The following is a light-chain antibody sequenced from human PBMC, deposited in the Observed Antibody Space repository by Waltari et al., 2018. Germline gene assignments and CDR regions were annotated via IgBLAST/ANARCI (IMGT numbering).Light chain of an antibody. J-gene: IGLJ3*02. Sequence: QPVLTQPPSSSASPGESARLTCTLPSDFNVGDFIIYWSQQRPGSPPRFLLYYNSDSEKSQGSGVPSRFSGSKDASAKAGILLSSGLESEDEADYYCMFWPSNVWVFGGGTKLTVL. CDR2: YNSDSEK. V-gene: IGLV5-37*01. CDR3: MFWPSNVWV. CDR1: SDFNVGDFI.